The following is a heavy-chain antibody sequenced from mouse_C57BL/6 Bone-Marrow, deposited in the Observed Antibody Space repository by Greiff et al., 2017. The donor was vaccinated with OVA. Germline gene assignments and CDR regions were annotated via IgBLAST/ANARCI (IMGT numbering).Heavy chain of an antibody. CDR2: IDPYDSYT. V-gene: IGHV1-69*01. CDR1: GYTFTSYS. Sequence: QVQLQQPGAELVMPGASVKLSCKASGYTFTSYSMHWVKQRHGQGLEWIGEIDPYDSYTNYNQKFKGKSTLTVDKSSSTAYMQLSSLTSEDSAVYYCARYSNYDYFDYWGQGTTLTVSS. D-gene: IGHD2-5*01. CDR3: ARYSNYDYFDY. J-gene: IGHJ2*01.